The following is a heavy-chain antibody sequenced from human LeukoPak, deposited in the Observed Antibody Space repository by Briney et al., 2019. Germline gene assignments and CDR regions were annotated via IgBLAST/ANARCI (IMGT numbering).Heavy chain of an antibody. CDR1: GFTFSSYA. J-gene: IGHJ4*02. Sequence: PGGSLRLSCAASGFTFSSYAMSWVRQAPGKGLEWVSAISGSGGSTYYADSVKGRFTISRDNAKNSLHLQMNSLRAEDTAVYYCARDVISGWHDYWGQGTLVTVSS. D-gene: IGHD6-19*01. V-gene: IGHV3-23*01. CDR3: ARDVISGWHDY. CDR2: ISGSGGST.